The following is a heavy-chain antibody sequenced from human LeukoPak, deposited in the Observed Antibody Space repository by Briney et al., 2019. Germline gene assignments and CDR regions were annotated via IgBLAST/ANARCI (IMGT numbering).Heavy chain of an antibody. D-gene: IGHD3-10*01. J-gene: IGHJ4*02. CDR3: RGVRFGELFDY. CDR1: GGSISSGGYS. CDR2: IYYSGST. Sequence: SETLSLTCAVSGGSISSGGYSWSWIRQPPGKGLEWIGYIYYSGSTYYNPSLKSRVTISVDTSKNQFSLQLSSVTAADTAVYYCRGVRFGELFDYWGQGTLVTVSS. V-gene: IGHV4-30-4*07.